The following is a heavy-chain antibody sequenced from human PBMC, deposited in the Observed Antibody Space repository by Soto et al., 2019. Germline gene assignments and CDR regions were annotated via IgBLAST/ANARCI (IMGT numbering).Heavy chain of an antibody. CDR3: AKAVSLYTSRWSSNYYYGMDV. CDR2: ISGSGGST. D-gene: IGHD6-13*01. V-gene: IGHV3-23*01. CDR1: GLAFSSYA. J-gene: IGHJ6*02. Sequence: EVQLLESGGGLVQPGGSLRLSCAASGLAFSSYAMTWVRQAPGKGLEWVSGISGSGGSTYSADSVKGRFTISRDNSKNTLYLEMNSLRAEDTAVYYCAKAVSLYTSRWSSNYYYGMDVWGQGTSVTVSS.